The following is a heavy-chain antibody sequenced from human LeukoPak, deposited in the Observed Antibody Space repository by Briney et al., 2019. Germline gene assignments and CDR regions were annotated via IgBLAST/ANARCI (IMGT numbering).Heavy chain of an antibody. CDR2: INHSGST. Sequence: SETLSLTCAVYGGSFSGYYWSWIRQPPGKGLEWIGEINHSGSTNYNPSLKSLVTISVDTSKNQFSLKLSSVTAADTAVYYCAGGNSSRVLDYWGQGTLVTVSS. D-gene: IGHD4-23*01. CDR3: AGGNSSRVLDY. V-gene: IGHV4-34*01. CDR1: GGSFSGYY. J-gene: IGHJ4*02.